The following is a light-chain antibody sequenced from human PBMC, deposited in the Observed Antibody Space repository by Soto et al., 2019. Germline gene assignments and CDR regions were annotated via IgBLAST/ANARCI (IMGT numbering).Light chain of an antibody. J-gene: IGLJ1*01. Sequence: QAVVTQEPSLTVSPGGTVTLTCGSSTGAVTGGHYPYWFQQKPGQAPRTLIYDTSSKHSWTPARFSGSLLGGKAALTLSGAQPEDEAEYYCLLYDSGASYVFGAGTKLTVL. CDR3: LLYDSGASYV. V-gene: IGLV7-46*01. CDR2: DTS. CDR1: TGAVTGGHY.